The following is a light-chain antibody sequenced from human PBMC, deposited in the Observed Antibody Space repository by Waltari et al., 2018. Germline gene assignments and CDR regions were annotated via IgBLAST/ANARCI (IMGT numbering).Light chain of an antibody. J-gene: IGKJ4*01. CDR2: AAS. CDR1: QSISSS. Sequence: DIQLTQTPSFLSVSAGVRVTITCRASQSISSSLAWYQQKPGKAPKLLVYAASSLQSGVPSRFSGSGSGTEFTLTISSLQPEDFASYYCQQLSTYPLTIGGGTKVEIK. CDR3: QQLSTYPLT. V-gene: IGKV1-9*01.